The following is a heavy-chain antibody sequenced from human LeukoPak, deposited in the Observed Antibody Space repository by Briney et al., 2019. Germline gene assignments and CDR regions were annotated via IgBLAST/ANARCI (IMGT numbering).Heavy chain of an antibody. D-gene: IGHD2-15*01. Sequence: GGSLRLSCAASEFTFSSYDMHWVRQGTGKGLEWVSAIDTAGYTYYPGSVKGRFTISRENAKNSLYLQMNSLRAGDTAVYYCAKDFAKYCSGGCDFQHWGQGTLVTVSS. CDR2: IDTAGYT. CDR3: AKDFAKYCSGGCDFQH. J-gene: IGHJ1*01. CDR1: EFTFSSYD. V-gene: IGHV3-13*01.